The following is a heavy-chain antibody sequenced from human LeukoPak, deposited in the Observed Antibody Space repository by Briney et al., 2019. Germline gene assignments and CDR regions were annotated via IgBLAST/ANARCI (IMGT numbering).Heavy chain of an antibody. D-gene: IGHD3-10*01. J-gene: IGHJ3*02. CDR1: GGSISSSSYY. Sequence: SETLSLTCTVSGGSISSSSYYWGWIRQPPGKGLEGIGSIYYSGSTYYNPSLKRRVTISVDTSKNQFPLKLSSVTAADTAVYYCASPNYYGSGSYYFALGAFDIWGQGTVVTVSS. CDR3: ASPNYYGSGSYYFALGAFDI. CDR2: IYYSGST. V-gene: IGHV4-39*01.